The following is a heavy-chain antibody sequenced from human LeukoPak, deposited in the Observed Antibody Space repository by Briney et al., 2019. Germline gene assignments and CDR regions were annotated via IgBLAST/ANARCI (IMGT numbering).Heavy chain of an antibody. Sequence: EASVKVSCKASGYTSTGYYMHWVRQAPGQGLEWMGWINPNSGGTNYAQKFQGRVTMTRDTSISTAYMELSRLRSDDTAVYYCARVPPWYYGMDVWGQGTTVTVSS. V-gene: IGHV1-2*02. CDR1: GYTSTGYY. J-gene: IGHJ6*02. CDR3: ARVPPWYYGMDV. CDR2: INPNSGGT.